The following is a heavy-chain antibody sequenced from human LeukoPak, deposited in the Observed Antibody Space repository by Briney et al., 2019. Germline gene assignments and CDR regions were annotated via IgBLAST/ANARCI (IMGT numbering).Heavy chain of an antibody. CDR2: ISGSGGST. J-gene: IGHJ4*02. CDR3: AKLGDIVVVGTY. D-gene: IGHD2-2*01. Sequence: GGSLRLSCAASGVTFSSYAMSWVRQAPGNWLDPVSAISGSGGSTYYADSVKGRFTISRDNSKNTLYLQMNSLRAEDTAVYYCAKLGDIVVVGTYWGQGTLVTVSS. CDR1: GVTFSSYA. V-gene: IGHV3-23*01.